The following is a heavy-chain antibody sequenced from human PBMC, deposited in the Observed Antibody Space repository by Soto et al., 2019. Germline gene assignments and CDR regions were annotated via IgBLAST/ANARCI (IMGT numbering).Heavy chain of an antibody. CDR2: ISAYNGNT. V-gene: IGHV1-18*01. CDR3: ARVAPTATTVTTDFDY. CDR1: GGTFSSYA. D-gene: IGHD4-4*01. J-gene: IGHJ4*02. Sequence: ASVKVSCKASGGTFSSYAISWVRQAPGQGLEWMGWISAYNGNTNYAQNLQARVTMTTDTSTSTAYMELRSLRSDDTAVYYCARVAPTATTVTTDFDYWGQGTLVTVSS.